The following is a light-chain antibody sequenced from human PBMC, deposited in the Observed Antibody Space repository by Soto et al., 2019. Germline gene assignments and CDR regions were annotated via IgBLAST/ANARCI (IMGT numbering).Light chain of an antibody. CDR3: QQYNSYSPPLVT. V-gene: IGKV1-5*03. Sequence: DIQMTQSPSTLSASVGDRVTITCRASQSISSWLAWYQQKPGKAPKLLIYKASSLESGVPSRFSGSGSGTEFTLTISSLQPDDFATYYCQQYNSYSPPLVTFGPGTKVDIK. CDR1: QSISSW. J-gene: IGKJ3*01. CDR2: KAS.